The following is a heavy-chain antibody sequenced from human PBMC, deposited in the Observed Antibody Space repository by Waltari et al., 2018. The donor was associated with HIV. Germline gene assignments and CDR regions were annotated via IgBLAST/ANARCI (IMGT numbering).Heavy chain of an antibody. Sequence: EVQLLESGGGLVQPGESLRLSCAASGFAFNNYAMNWVRQAPGKGLGWVSAISARSFMHTYYAESVKGRFTVSRDNSKSTVYLQMNSLRVEDTAVYYCAHQISGQWLTPGHWGRGTRVTVSS. CDR2: ISARSFMHT. V-gene: IGHV3-23*01. CDR1: GFAFNNYA. J-gene: IGHJ4*02. D-gene: IGHD6-19*01. CDR3: AHQISGQWLTPGH.